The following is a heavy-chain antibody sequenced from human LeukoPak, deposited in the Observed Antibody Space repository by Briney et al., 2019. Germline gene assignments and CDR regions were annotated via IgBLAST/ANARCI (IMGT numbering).Heavy chain of an antibody. CDR2: ITSSGSSV. V-gene: IGHV3-11*01. CDR3: ARALNDAFDI. J-gene: IGHJ3*02. Sequence: GGSLRLSCAASGFTFSDYYMGWIRQAPGKGPEWISYITSSGSSVYYQDSVKGRFTISRDNAKNSLFLQINSLRAEDTAMFYCARALNDAFDIWGQGTMVTVSS. CDR1: GFTFSDYY.